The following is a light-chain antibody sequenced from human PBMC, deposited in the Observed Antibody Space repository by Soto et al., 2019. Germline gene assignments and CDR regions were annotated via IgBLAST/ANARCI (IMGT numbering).Light chain of an antibody. Sequence: IVLTQSPATLSLSPGERGTLSCRASQSVSSYLAWYQQKPGQAPRLLIYDASNRATGIPARFSGSGSGTDFTLTISSLEPEDFAVYYCQKRSNWPGTFGQGTKVDIK. V-gene: IGKV3-11*01. CDR3: QKRSNWPGT. J-gene: IGKJ1*01. CDR1: QSVSSY. CDR2: DAS.